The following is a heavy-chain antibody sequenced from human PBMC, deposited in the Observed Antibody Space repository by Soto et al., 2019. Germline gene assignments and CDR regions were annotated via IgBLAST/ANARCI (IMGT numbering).Heavy chain of an antibody. D-gene: IGHD4-17*01. CDR2: IYYSGST. CDR1: GGSISSCSYY. V-gene: IGHV4-39*01. CDR3: ARHGSTYGDYVDY. J-gene: IGHJ4*02. Sequence: SETLSLTCTVSGGSISSCSYYWGWIRQPPGKGLEWIGSIYYSGSTYYNPSLKSQVTISVDTSKNQFSLKLSSVTAADTAVYYCARHGSTYGDYVDYWGQGTLVTV.